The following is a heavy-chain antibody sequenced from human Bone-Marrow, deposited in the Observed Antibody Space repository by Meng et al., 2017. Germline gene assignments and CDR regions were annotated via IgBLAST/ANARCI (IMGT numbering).Heavy chain of an antibody. CDR3: ARDSASYYYYDSSGYTDAFDI. V-gene: IGHV3-20*04. CDR2: INWNGGST. Sequence: GESLKISCAASGFTFDDYGMSWVRQAPGKGLEWVSGINWNGGSTGDADSVKGRFTISRDNAKNSLYLQMNSLRAEDTALYYCARDSASYYYYDSSGYTDAFDIWGQGTMVTVSS. D-gene: IGHD3-22*01. CDR1: GFTFDDYG. J-gene: IGHJ3*02.